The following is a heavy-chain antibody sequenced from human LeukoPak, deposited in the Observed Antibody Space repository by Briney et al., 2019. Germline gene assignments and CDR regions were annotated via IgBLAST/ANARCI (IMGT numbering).Heavy chain of an antibody. J-gene: IGHJ6*02. CDR1: GITFGDEA. Sequence: PGRSLRLSCTTSGITFGDEATSWVRQAPGKGLEWVGFIRSKTHGGTTEYAASVNGRFTISRDDSKSIAYLQMNSLKTEDTALYYCTRGMLERRRNPIYYYGMDVWGLGTTVTVSS. V-gene: IGHV3-49*04. CDR2: IRSKTHGGTT. CDR3: TRGMLERRRNPIYYYGMDV. D-gene: IGHD1-1*01.